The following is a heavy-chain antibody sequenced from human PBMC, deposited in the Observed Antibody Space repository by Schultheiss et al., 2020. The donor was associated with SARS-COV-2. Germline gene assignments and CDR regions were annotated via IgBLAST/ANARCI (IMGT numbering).Heavy chain of an antibody. CDR1: GFTFSSYS. D-gene: IGHD2-8*01. CDR3: ARPLNGYCTNGVCASRDYYGMDV. V-gene: IGHV3-30*03. Sequence: GGSLRLSCAASGFTFSSYSMNWVRQAPGKGLEWVAVISFDGSNKYYADSVKGRFTISRDNSKNTLYLQMNSLRSEDTAVYYCARPLNGYCTNGVCASRDYYGMDVWGQGTTVTVSS. J-gene: IGHJ6*02. CDR2: ISFDGSNK.